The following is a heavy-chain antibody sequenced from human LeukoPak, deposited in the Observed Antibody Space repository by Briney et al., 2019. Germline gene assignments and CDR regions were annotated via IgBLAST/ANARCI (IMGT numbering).Heavy chain of an antibody. CDR3: ARGPNYGDYGGQ. CDR2: IYGGGTT. Sequence: AGGSLRLSCVASGFTVSNNHMSWVRQAPGKGLEWVSLIYGGGTTYYADSVKGRFTISSDSSKNTVYLQMNSLRAEDTAVYYCARGPNYGDYGGQWGQGTLVTVSS. D-gene: IGHD4-17*01. V-gene: IGHV3-53*01. J-gene: IGHJ4*02. CDR1: GFTVSNNH.